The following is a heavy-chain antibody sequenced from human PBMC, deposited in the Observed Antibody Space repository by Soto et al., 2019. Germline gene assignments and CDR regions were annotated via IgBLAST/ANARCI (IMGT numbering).Heavy chain of an antibody. D-gene: IGHD2-2*01. Sequence: GGSLRLSCTVSGFALNNYGINWVRQAPGKGLEWVSSISKSDYTYYSDSVKGRFTISRDNAKNSVSLQMNTLRVEDTAVYYCAREDSIIIPAVSDFWGQGTLVTVSS. V-gene: IGHV3-21*01. J-gene: IGHJ4*02. CDR3: AREDSIIIPAVSDF. CDR2: ISKSDYT. CDR1: GFALNNYG.